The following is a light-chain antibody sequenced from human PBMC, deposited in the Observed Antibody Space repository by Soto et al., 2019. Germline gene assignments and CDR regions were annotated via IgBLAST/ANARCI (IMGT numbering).Light chain of an antibody. CDR3: QSYDSSNVV. CDR1: SGSIASNY. CDR2: EDN. Sequence: NFMLTQPHSVSESPGKTVTISCTRRSGSIASNYVQWYQQRPGSSPTTVIYEDNQRPSGVSDRFSGSIDSSSNSASLTISGLKTEDEADYDCQSYDSSNVVFGGGTKLTVL. V-gene: IGLV6-57*01. J-gene: IGLJ2*01.